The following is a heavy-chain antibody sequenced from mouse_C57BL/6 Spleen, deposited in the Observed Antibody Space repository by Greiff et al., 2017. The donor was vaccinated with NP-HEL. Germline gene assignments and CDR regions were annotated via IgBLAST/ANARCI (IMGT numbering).Heavy chain of an antibody. D-gene: IGHD1-1*01. J-gene: IGHJ4*01. CDR1: GYTFTEYT. CDR3: ARHEEAYYGSSYDYAMDY. V-gene: IGHV1-62-2*01. Sequence: QVHVKQSGAELVKPGASVKLSCKASGYTFTEYTIHWVKQRSGQGLEWIGWFYPGSGSIKYNEKFKDKATLTADKSSSTVYMELSRLTSEDSAVYFCARHEEAYYGSSYDYAMDYWGQGTSVTVSS. CDR2: FYPGSGSI.